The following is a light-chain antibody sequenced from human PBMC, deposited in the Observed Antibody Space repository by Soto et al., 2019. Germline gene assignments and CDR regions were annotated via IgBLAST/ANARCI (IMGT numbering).Light chain of an antibody. Sequence: EIVLTQSPATLSLSPGERATLSCRASQSVSRYLAWYQQKPGQAPRLLIYDASNRATGIPARFSGSGSGTEFTLTISSLQSEDFAVYYCQQNNNWPLTFGGGTKVDIK. CDR3: QQNNNWPLT. J-gene: IGKJ4*01. CDR1: QSVSRY. V-gene: IGKV3-11*01. CDR2: DAS.